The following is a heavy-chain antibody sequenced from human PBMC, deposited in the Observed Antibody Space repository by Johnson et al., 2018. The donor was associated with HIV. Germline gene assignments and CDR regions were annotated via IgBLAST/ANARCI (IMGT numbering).Heavy chain of an antibody. CDR3: TREWGDADDAFDI. Sequence: AQLVESGGGLVQPGRSLRLSCTASGFTFGDYAMSWVRQAPGKGLEWVGFIRSKAYGGTTEYAASVKGRFTISRDDSKSIAYLQMNSLKTEDTAVYYCTREWGDADDAFDIWGQGTMVTVSS. V-gene: IGHV3-49*04. D-gene: IGHD3-16*01. CDR2: IRSKAYGGTT. CDR1: GFTFGDYA. J-gene: IGHJ3*02.